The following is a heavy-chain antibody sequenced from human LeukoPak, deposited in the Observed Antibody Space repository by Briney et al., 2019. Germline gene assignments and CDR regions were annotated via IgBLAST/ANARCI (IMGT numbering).Heavy chain of an antibody. Sequence: GESLKISCKGSGYSFTNYWIGWVRQMPGKGLEWMGIIYPGDSDTRYGPSFQGQVTISADKSISTAYLQWSSLKASDTAMYYCARMGGYCSGGSCYNEGAFDIWGQGTMVTVSS. CDR1: GYSFTNYW. V-gene: IGHV5-51*01. CDR2: IYPGDSDT. J-gene: IGHJ3*02. D-gene: IGHD2-15*01. CDR3: ARMGGYCSGGSCYNEGAFDI.